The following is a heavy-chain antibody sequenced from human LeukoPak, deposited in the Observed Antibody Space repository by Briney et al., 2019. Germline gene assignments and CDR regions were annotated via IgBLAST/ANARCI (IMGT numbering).Heavy chain of an antibody. J-gene: IGHJ4*02. Sequence: PAGSLRLSCADSGFLFSNSWMAWVRQAPGRGLEWLANINQDGSAKTCVDSVKSRFTTSRENAKNSRNLQMNSLRAEDTAMYYCARDSGYNAFDYWGQGTLVTVSS. CDR2: INQDGSAK. V-gene: IGHV3-7*05. D-gene: IGHD5-12*01. CDR3: ARDSGYNAFDY. CDR1: GFLFSNSW.